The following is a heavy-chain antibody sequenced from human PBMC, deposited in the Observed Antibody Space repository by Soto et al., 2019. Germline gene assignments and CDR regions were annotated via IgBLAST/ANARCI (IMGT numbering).Heavy chain of an antibody. CDR2: ISYDGSNK. Sequence: GGSLRLSCAASGFTFSSYGMHWVRQAPGKGLEWVAVISYDGSNKYYADSVKGRFTISRDNSKNTLYLQMNSLRAEDTAVYYCAKGRFSYYYYGMDVWGQGTTVTVSS. CDR3: AKGRFSYYYYGMDV. CDR1: GFTFSSYG. J-gene: IGHJ6*02. V-gene: IGHV3-30*18.